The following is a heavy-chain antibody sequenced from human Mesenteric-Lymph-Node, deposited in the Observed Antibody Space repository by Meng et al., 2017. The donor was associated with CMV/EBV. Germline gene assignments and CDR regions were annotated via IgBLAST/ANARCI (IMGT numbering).Heavy chain of an antibody. J-gene: IGHJ4*02. V-gene: IGHV3-30*04. Sequence: GESLKISCAASGFSFSSHAMHWVRQAPGKGLEWVAVISFDGTNKYYADSVKGRFTISRDNSKNTLYLQMNSLRGEDTAVYYCARDPPYYDFWSGYYLDYWGQGTLVTVSS. D-gene: IGHD3-3*01. CDR1: GFSFSSHA. CDR3: ARDPPYYDFWSGYYLDY. CDR2: ISFDGTNK.